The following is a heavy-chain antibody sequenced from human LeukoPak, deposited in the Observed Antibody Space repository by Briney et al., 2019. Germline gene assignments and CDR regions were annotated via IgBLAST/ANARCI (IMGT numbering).Heavy chain of an antibody. J-gene: IGHJ4*02. V-gene: IGHV4-34*01. CDR2: INHSGSA. Sequence: SETLSLTCAVYGGSFSGYYWSWIRQPPGKGLEWIGEINHSGSASYNASLKSRVTMSVDESKNQVSLRLTSVNAADTAVYYCARAAILGKSWYFDYWGQGILVTVSS. D-gene: IGHD7-27*01. CDR3: ARAAILGKSWYFDY. CDR1: GGSFSGYY.